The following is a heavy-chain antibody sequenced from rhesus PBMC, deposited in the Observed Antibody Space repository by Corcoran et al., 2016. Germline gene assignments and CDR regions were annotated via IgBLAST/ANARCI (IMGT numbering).Heavy chain of an antibody. Sequence: QVQLQESGPGLVKPSETLYLRCAVSGGSISVSYYGKWIRQPPGKGLEWIGNIYGSSGSTYYNPSLKSRVTISKDTSKNQFSLKLSSVTAADTAVYYCASPDYWGQGVLVTVSS. CDR2: IYGSSGST. J-gene: IGHJ4*01. CDR3: ASPDY. CDR1: GGSISVSYY. V-gene: IGHV4S7*01.